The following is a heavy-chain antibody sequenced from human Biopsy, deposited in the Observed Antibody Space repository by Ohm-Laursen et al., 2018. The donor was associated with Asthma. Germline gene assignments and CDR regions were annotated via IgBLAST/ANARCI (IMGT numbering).Heavy chain of an antibody. D-gene: IGHD3-22*01. CDR2: IHHSGTS. CDR3: ARIPRRSGSYFVDY. CDR1: GDSTTSGGCC. V-gene: IGHV4-31*03. Sequence: TLSLTCTVSGDSTTSGGCCWNWIRQHPGKGLEWIGYIHHSGTSYFNPSLKSRFSFSRDTSKNQFSLRLSSVTAADTAMYYCARIPRRSGSYFVDYWGQGTLVTVSS. J-gene: IGHJ4*02.